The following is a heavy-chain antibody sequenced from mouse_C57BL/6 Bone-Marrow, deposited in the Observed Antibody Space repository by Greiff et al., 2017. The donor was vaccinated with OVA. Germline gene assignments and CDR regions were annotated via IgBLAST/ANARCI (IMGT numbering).Heavy chain of an antibody. V-gene: IGHV14-4*01. CDR2: IDPENGDT. D-gene: IGHD1-1*01. CDR1: GFNIKEDY. Sequence: VQLQQSGAELVRPGASVKLSCTASGFNIKEDYMHWVKQRPEQGLEWIGWIDPENGDTEYASKFQGKATITADTSSNTAYLQLSSLTSEDTAVYYCTLLSWYFDVWGTGTTVTVSS. J-gene: IGHJ1*03. CDR3: TLLSWYFDV.